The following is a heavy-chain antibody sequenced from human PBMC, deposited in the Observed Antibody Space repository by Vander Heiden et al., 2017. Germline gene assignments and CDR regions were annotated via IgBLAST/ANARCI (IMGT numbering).Heavy chain of an antibody. V-gene: IGHV3-9*01. CDR3: SKDMGDYSGSGTYYSSFHI. D-gene: IGHD3-10*01. Sequence: EVHLVESGGGLVQPGRSLRLSCAASGLIFDDYAMHWVRQAPGKGLEWVSGISWNSDSIDYADSVKGRFTISRDNAKNSLYLQMNSLRAEDTAIYYCSKDMGDYSGSGTYYSSFHIWGQGTLVTVSS. CDR2: ISWNSDSI. J-gene: IGHJ1*01. CDR1: GLIFDDYA.